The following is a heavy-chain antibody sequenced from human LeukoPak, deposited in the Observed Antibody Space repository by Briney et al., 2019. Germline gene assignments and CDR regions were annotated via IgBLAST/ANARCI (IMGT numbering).Heavy chain of an antibody. J-gene: IGHJ4*02. V-gene: IGHV3-53*01. CDR2: IYSGGST. CDR3: AGVPNALYGIDY. Sequence: GGSLRLSCAASGFTVSSNYMSWVRQAPGKGLEWVSVIYSGGSTYYADSVKGRFTISRDNSKNTLYLQMNSLRAEDTAVYYCAGVPNALYGIDYWGQGTLVTVSS. CDR1: GFTVSSNY. D-gene: IGHD4-17*01.